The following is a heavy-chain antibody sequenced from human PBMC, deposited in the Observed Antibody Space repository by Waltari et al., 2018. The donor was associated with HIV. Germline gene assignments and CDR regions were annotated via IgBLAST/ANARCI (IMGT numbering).Heavy chain of an antibody. Sequence: EVEVVESGGRLAQPGGSLRISCMVSGFTLRSYSMNWVRQAPGKGLEWVSYISRDGGRIHYGDSVRGRFTTSRDNARNSVFLQMNSLRADDTAVYYCVRPLYDSSGSLSSGEYWGQGTLVTVSS. CDR3: VRPLYDSSGSLSSGEY. D-gene: IGHD3-22*01. V-gene: IGHV3-48*04. CDR2: ISRDGGRI. J-gene: IGHJ4*02. CDR1: GFTLRSYS.